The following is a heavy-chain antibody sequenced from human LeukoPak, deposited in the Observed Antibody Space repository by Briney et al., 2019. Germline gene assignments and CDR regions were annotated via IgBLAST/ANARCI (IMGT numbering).Heavy chain of an antibody. CDR2: ISAYNGNT. D-gene: IGHD5-18*01. CDR1: GYTFTSYG. V-gene: IGHV1-18*01. J-gene: IGHJ4*02. CDR3: ARDAGWRDTAMVHFDY. Sequence: ASVKVSCKASGYTFTSYGISWVRQAPGQGLEWMGWISAYNGNTNYAQKLQGRVTMTTDTSTSTAYMELRSLRSDDTAVYYCARDAGWRDTAMVHFDYWGQGTLVTVSS.